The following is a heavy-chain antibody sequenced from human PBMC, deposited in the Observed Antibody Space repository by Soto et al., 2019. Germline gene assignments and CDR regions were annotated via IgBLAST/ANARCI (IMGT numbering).Heavy chain of an antibody. V-gene: IGHV1-18*01. CDR3: ARDNGFGESDV. Sequence: QVQLVQSGAEVKKPGASVKVSCKASGYSFTSYGISWVRQAPGQGLEWMGWISAYNGNTNYAQKLQGRVTMTTDTSTSKDYMELRSRGSDDTAVYYCARDNGFGESDVWGQGTTVTVSS. D-gene: IGHD3-10*01. J-gene: IGHJ6*02. CDR1: GYSFTSYG. CDR2: ISAYNGNT.